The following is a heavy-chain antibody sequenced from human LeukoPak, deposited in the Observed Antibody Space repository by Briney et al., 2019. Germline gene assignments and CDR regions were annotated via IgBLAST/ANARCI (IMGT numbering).Heavy chain of an antibody. CDR2: INHSGST. D-gene: IGHD7-27*01. CDR3: ARGESQLGWVYYYYGMDV. CDR1: GGSISTSTYY. J-gene: IGHJ6*02. Sequence: KPSETLSLTCTVSGGSISTSTYYWSWIRQPPGKGLEWIGEINHSGSTNYNPSLKSRVTISVDTSKNQFSLKLSSVTAADTAVYYCARGESQLGWVYYYYGMDVWGQGTTVTVSS. V-gene: IGHV4-39*07.